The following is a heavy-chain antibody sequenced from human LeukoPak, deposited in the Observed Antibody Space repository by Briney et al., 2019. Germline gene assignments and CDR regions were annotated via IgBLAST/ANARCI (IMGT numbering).Heavy chain of an antibody. CDR2: ISSSSSYI. V-gene: IGHV3-21*01. Sequence: PGGSLRLSCAASGFTFSSYEMNWVRQAPGKGLEWVSSISSSSSYIYYADSVKGRFTISRDNAKNSLYLQMNSLRAEDTAVYYCASERYSSTPLGDWGQGTLVTVSS. D-gene: IGHD6-13*01. CDR3: ASERYSSTPLGD. J-gene: IGHJ4*02. CDR1: GFTFSSYE.